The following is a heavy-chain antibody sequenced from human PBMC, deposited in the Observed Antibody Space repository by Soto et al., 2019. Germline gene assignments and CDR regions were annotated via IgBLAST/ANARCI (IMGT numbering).Heavy chain of an antibody. V-gene: IGHV1-69*01. CDR2: IIPVFGTT. CDR1: GGLFSSFA. J-gene: IGHJ4*02. Sequence: QEQLVQSGAEVKKPGSSVKVSCKDSGGLFSSFAISWVRQAPGPGLEWMGGIIPVFGTTNYAQKFQGRVTITADESTNTAYMGLSSLTSDDTAMYYCARGGGPYVWFNEFWGQGTQVTVSS. D-gene: IGHD3-16*01. CDR3: ARGGGPYVWFNEF.